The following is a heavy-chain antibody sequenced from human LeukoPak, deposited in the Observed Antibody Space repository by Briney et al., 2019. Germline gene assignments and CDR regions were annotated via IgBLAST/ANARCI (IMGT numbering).Heavy chain of an antibody. CDR2: IIPIFGTA. CDR1: GGTFSSYA. CDR3: ARVLRYCIGTNCYNGAFDI. J-gene: IGHJ3*02. V-gene: IGHV1-69*13. D-gene: IGHD2-2*02. Sequence: ASVKVSCKASGGTFSSYAISWVRQAPGQGLEWMGGIIPIFGTANYAQKFQGRVTITADESTSTAYMELSSLRSDDTAVYYCARVLRYCIGTNCYNGAFDIWGQGTMVTVSS.